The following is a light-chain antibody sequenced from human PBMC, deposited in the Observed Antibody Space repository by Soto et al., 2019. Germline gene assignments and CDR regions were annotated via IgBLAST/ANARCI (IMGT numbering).Light chain of an antibody. CDR3: QQYNTYSPGYT. CDR1: ESINNW. CDR2: KAS. J-gene: IGKJ2*01. Sequence: DIQMTQSPSTLSASVGDRVTITCRASESINNWLAWYQQKPGKAPKLLIYKASSLESGVPSRFSGSGSGTEFTLPISSLQPDDFATYYCQQYNTYSPGYTFGQGTKLEIK. V-gene: IGKV1-5*03.